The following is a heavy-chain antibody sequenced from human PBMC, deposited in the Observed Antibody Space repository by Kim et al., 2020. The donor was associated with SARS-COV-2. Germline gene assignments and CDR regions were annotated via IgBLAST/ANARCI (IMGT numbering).Heavy chain of an antibody. Sequence: NPSLQSRVTISIATPKNQYSLKLSSVTAADTAVYYCAGEAYNSNYYYYMDVWGKGTTVTVSS. CDR3: AGEAYNSNYYYYMDV. D-gene: IGHD6-13*01. J-gene: IGHJ6*03. V-gene: IGHV4-59*01.